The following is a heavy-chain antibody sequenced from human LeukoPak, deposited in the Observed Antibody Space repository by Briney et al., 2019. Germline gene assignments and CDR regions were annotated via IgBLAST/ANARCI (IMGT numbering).Heavy chain of an antibody. CDR3: AKGDSSGYYSTFDY. CDR2: ISWNSGSI. Sequence: GGSLRLSRAASGFTFDDYAMHWVRQAPGKGLEWVSGISWNSGSIGYADSVKGRFTISRDNAKNSLYLQMNSLRAEDMALYYCAKGDSSGYYSTFDYWGQGTLVTVSS. J-gene: IGHJ4*02. D-gene: IGHD3-22*01. CDR1: GFTFDDYA. V-gene: IGHV3-9*03.